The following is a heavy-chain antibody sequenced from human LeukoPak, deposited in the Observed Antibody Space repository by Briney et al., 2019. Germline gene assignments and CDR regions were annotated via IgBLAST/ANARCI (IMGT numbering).Heavy chain of an antibody. V-gene: IGHV3-23*01. J-gene: IGHJ4*02. Sequence: GGSLRLSCAASGFTFSSYAMSWVRQAPGKGLEWVSAISGSGGSTYYADSVKGRFTISRDNSKNTLYLQMNSLRAEDTVVYYCAKDQLLIAAAGYFDYWGQGTLVTVSS. CDR2: ISGSGGST. D-gene: IGHD6-13*01. CDR1: GFTFSSYA. CDR3: AKDQLLIAAAGYFDY.